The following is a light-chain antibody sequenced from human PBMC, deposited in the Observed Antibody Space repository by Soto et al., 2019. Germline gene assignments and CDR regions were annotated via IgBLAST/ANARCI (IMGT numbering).Light chain of an antibody. J-gene: IGKJ1*01. CDR1: QTITSS. CDR3: QQYNNGPPWT. CDR2: GAS. V-gene: IGKV3-15*01. Sequence: ELSMAQSPAPLSVYPGERATLSCTASQTITSSLAWYQQKPGQAPRLLIYGASTRATGIPPRFSGSGSGTEFTLTISSLQPEDFAVYYCQQYNNGPPWTFGQGSKVDIK.